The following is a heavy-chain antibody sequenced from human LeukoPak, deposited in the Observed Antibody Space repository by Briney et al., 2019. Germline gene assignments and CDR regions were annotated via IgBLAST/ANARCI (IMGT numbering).Heavy chain of an antibody. J-gene: IGHJ4*02. V-gene: IGHV1-69*05. CDR3: ATEPTIYDFWSGSMYYFDY. CDR1: GGTFISYA. Sequence: ASVKVTCKASGGTFISYAIGWLRQASGQGLEWMGRIIPIFGKANYAQKFQGRVTITTDESTSTAYMELSSLRSEDTAVYYCATEPTIYDFWSGSMYYFDYWGQGTLVTVSS. CDR2: IIPIFGKA. D-gene: IGHD3-3*01.